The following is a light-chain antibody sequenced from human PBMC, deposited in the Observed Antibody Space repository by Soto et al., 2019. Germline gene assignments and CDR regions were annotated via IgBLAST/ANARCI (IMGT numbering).Light chain of an antibody. V-gene: IGLV2-23*02. J-gene: IGLJ1*01. Sequence: QSALAQPPSASGSFGQSVTISCTGTSSDVGGYNYVSWYQQHPGKAPKLMIYEVSKRPSGVSNRFSGSKSGNTASLTISGLQAEDEADYYCCSYAGSSTYYVFGTGTKVTVL. CDR2: EVS. CDR3: CSYAGSSTYYV. CDR1: SSDVGGYNY.